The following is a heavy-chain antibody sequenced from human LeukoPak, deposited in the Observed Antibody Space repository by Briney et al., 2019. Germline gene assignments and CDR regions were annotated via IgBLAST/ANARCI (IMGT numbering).Heavy chain of an antibody. J-gene: IGHJ3*02. CDR3: ARGGSYLSAFDI. Sequence: GGSLRLSCAASGFTISSNYMSWVRQAPGKGLEWVSIIYSGGSTFYADSVKGRFTISRDNSKNTLYLQMNSLRAEDTAVYYCARGGSYLSAFDIWGQGTMVTVSS. D-gene: IGHD1-26*01. CDR1: GFTISSNY. CDR2: IYSGGST. V-gene: IGHV3-53*01.